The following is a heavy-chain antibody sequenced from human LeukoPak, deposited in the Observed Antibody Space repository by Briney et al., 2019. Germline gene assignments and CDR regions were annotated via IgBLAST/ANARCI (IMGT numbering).Heavy chain of an antibody. V-gene: IGHV3-74*01. CDR2: INNDGSIT. CDR1: GFIFSRYW. CDR3: ARSRSSGFDS. J-gene: IGHJ4*02. Sequence: GGSLRLSCAASGFIFSRYWMHWVRQVPGKELVWVSRINNDGSITNSADSVEGRFTISRDNAKNTLYLRMNSLRVEDTAVYYCARSRSSGFDSWGQGTLVTVSS. D-gene: IGHD1-26*01.